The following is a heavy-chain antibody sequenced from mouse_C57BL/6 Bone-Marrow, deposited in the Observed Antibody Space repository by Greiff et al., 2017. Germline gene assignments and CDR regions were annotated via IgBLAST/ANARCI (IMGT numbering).Heavy chain of an antibody. CDR3: ARVPGWVAY. J-gene: IGHJ3*01. Sequence: QVQLQQPGAELVRPGSSVKLSCKASGYTFTSYWMHWVKQRPIQGLEWIGNIDPSDSETHYNQKFKDKATLTVDKSSSTAYMQLSSLTSADSAVYYCARVPGWVAYWGQGTLVTVSA. CDR2: IDPSDSET. CDR1: GYTFTSYW. V-gene: IGHV1-52*01.